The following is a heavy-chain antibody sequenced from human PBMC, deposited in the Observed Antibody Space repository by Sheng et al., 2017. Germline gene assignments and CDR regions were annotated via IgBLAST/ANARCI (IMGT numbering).Heavy chain of an antibody. V-gene: IGHV1-3*01. CDR2: INAGNGNT. CDR3: ARSMGIVVVPPGY. J-gene: IGHJ4*02. Sequence: QVQLVQSGAEVKKPGASVKVSCKASGYTFTSYAMHWVRQAPGQRLEWMGWINAGNGNTKYSQKFQGRVTITRDTSASTAYMELSSLRSEDTAVYYCARSMGIVVVPPGYWGQGTLVTVSS. CDR1: GYTFTSYA. D-gene: IGHD2-15*01.